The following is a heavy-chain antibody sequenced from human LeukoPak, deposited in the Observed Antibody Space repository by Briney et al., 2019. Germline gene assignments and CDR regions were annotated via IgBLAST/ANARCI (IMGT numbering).Heavy chain of an antibody. Sequence: PGGSLRLSCAASGFTVSSNYMSWVRQAPGKGPEWVSVIYSGGSTYYADSVKGRFTISRDNSKNTLYLQMNSLRAEDTAVYYCARAAGYSSGWYFGWGQGTLVTVSS. CDR1: GFTVSSNY. CDR2: IYSGGST. V-gene: IGHV3-53*01. CDR3: ARAAGYSSGWYFG. J-gene: IGHJ4*02. D-gene: IGHD6-19*01.